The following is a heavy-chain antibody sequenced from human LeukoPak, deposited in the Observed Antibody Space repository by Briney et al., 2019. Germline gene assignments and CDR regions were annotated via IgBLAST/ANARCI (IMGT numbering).Heavy chain of an antibody. CDR1: GFTFSGYS. V-gene: IGHV3-21*01. CDR3: ARDPLVDTAMVTLDY. Sequence: PGGCLRLSCAASGFTFSGYSIKWVRQAPGKGLEWVSSISSSSSYIYYADSVKGRFTISRDNAKNSLYLHMNSLRDEDTAVYYCARDPLVDTAMVTLDYWGQGTLVTVPS. D-gene: IGHD5-18*01. J-gene: IGHJ4*02. CDR2: ISSSSSYI.